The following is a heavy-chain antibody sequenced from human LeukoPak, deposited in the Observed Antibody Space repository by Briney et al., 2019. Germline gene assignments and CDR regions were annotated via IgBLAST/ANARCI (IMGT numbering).Heavy chain of an antibody. CDR3: AKTVTYYYDSSGYYYVAPFDY. J-gene: IGHJ4*02. D-gene: IGHD3-22*01. Sequence: SETLSLTCTVSGGSISSYYWSWIRQPPGKGLEWIGYIYYSGSTNYNPSLESRVTISVDTSKNQFSLKLSSVTAADTAVYYCAKTVTYYYDSSGYYYVAPFDYWGQGTLVTVSS. CDR1: GGSISSYY. V-gene: IGHV4-59*08. CDR2: IYYSGST.